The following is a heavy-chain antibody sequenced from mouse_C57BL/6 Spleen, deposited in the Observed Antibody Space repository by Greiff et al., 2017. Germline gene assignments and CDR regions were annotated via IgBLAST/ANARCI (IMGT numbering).Heavy chain of an antibody. Sequence: QVQLQQPGAELVRPGSSVKLSCKASGYTFTSYWMDWVKQRPGQGLEWIGNIYPSDSETHYNQKFKDKATLTVDKSSSTAYMLLSSLTSEDSAVCCCARSDGCFGYWGPRPLVTVS. CDR3: ARSDGCFGY. J-gene: IGHJ3*01. CDR2: IYPSDSET. CDR1: GYTFTSYW. V-gene: IGHV1-61*01.